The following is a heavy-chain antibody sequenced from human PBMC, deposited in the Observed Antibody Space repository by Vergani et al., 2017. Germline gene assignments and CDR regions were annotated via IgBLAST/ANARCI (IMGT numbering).Heavy chain of an antibody. V-gene: IGHV4-61*01. CDR1: GGSVSSGSYY. D-gene: IGHD2-15*01. CDR3: ARGIIVVVAAKTVNWFDP. CDR2: IYYSGST. Sequence: QVQLQESGPGLVKPSETLSLTCTVSGGSVSSGSYYWSWIRQPPGKGLEWIGYIYYSGSTNYNPSLKSRVTISVDTSKNQFSLKLSSVTAADTAVYYCARGIIVVVAAKTVNWFDPWGQGTLVTVSS. J-gene: IGHJ5*02.